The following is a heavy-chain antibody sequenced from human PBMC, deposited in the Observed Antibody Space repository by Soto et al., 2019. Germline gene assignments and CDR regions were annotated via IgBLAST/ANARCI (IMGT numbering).Heavy chain of an antibody. Sequence: EVQLLESGGGLVQPGGSLRVSCAVSGFTFSSYAMSWVRQAPGMGLEWVSTISNRAGDTYYADSVKGRFTISRDNSKNTLYLQMNNLRAEDTAVYYCTKNSPLPATVPKSLWRAFESVDYYFDYWGEGALVTVSS. CDR3: TKNSPLPATVPKSLWRAFESVDYYFDY. CDR2: ISNRAGDT. J-gene: IGHJ4*02. CDR1: GFTFSSYA. V-gene: IGHV3-23*01. D-gene: IGHD4-17*01.